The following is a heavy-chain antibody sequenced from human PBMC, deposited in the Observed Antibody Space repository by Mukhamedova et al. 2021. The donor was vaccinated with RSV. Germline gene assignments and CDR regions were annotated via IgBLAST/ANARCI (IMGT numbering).Heavy chain of an antibody. CDR2: INPNSGGT. V-gene: IGHV1-2*04. D-gene: IGHD1-7*01. J-gene: IGHJ5*02. CDR3: ARDRPGVGAGTTLWFDP. Sequence: MGWINPNSGGTNYAQKFQGWVTMTRDTSISTAYMELSRLRSDDTAVYYFARDRPGVGAGTTLWFDPWGQGTLVTVSS.